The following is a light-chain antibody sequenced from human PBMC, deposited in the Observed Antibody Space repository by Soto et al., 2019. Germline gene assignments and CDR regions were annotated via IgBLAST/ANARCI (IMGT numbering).Light chain of an antibody. V-gene: IGKV3-11*01. CDR1: QSVSSY. CDR3: QVDTNCSQV. J-gene: IGKJ1*01. CDR2: DAS. Sequence: EFVFTQSPATLSLSPGEMATLSCKASQSVSSYLAWYQQKPGQAPRLLIYDASNRATGIPARFRGTETGTEFTLAIDCPQPEALAVYYRQVDTNCSQVFGPGTQVDIK.